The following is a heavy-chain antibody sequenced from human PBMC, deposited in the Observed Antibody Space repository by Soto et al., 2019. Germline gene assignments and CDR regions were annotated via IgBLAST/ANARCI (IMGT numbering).Heavy chain of an antibody. CDR3: AKGGPVKYSRGWTGYYYYGLDV. J-gene: IGHJ6*01. Sequence: SLRLSCAASGFNFRSHGMHWVRQAPGKGLEWVAVISYDGSNKYYADSVKGRFTISRDNSKNTLYLQMNSLRAEDTAVYYCAKGGPVKYSRGWTGYYYYGLDVWRQGTTVTVSS. D-gene: IGHD6-19*01. V-gene: IGHV3-30*18. CDR2: ISYDGSNK. CDR1: GFNFRSHG.